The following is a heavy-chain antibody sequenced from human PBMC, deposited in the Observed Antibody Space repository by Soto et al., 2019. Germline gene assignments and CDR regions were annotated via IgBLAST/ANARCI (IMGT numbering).Heavy chain of an antibody. CDR3: ARRPIVVVNWYFDL. V-gene: IGHV4-39*01. J-gene: IGHJ2*01. CDR2: IYYSGST. CDR1: GGSISSSSYY. Sequence: QLQLQESGPGLVKPSETLSLTCTVSGGSISSSSYYWGWIRQPPGKGLEWIGSIYYSGSTYYNPSLKSRVTISVDTSKNQFSRKLSSVTAADTAVYYCARRPIVVVNWYFDLWGRGTLVTVSS. D-gene: IGHD3-22*01.